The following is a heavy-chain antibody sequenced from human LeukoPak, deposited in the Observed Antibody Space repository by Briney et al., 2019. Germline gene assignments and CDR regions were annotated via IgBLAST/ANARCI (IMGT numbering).Heavy chain of an antibody. J-gene: IGHJ4*02. CDR2: IKQDGSGK. CDR3: AAGTAADY. V-gene: IGHV3-7*05. CDR1: GFTSGFTFSSYY. Sequence: GGSLRLSWAASGFTSGFTFSSYYMAWVRQAPGKGLEWVANIKQDGSGKYYGGSVKGRFTISRDNAQNALFLQMNSLRVEDTAVYYCAAGTAADYWGQGTLVTVSS. D-gene: IGHD6-13*01.